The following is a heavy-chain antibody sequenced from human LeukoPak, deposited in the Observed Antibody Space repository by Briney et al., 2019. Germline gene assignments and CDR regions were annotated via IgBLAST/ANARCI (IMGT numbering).Heavy chain of an antibody. Sequence: GGSLRLSCAASGFTFSSYSMNWVRQAPGKGLEWVSSISSSSSYIYYADSVKGRFTISRDNSKNTLYLQMNSLRAEDTAVYYCAKAGLTYYYGSGTVSAFDIWGQGTMVTVSS. V-gene: IGHV3-21*04. CDR3: AKAGLTYYYGSGTVSAFDI. J-gene: IGHJ3*02. CDR2: ISSSSSYI. CDR1: GFTFSSYS. D-gene: IGHD3-10*01.